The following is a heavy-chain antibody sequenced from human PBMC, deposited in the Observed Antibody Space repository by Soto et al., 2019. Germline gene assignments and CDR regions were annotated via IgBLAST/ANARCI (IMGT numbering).Heavy chain of an antibody. CDR1: GFTFSSYG. D-gene: IGHD6-13*01. CDR3: AKANQQPALRSPFDY. Sequence: PGGSLRLSCAASGFTFSSYGMHWVRQAPGKGLEWVAVISYDGSNKYYADSVKGRFTISRDNSKNTLYLQMNSMRAEDTAVYYCAKANQQPALRSPFDYWGQGTLVTVSS. J-gene: IGHJ4*02. V-gene: IGHV3-30*18. CDR2: ISYDGSNK.